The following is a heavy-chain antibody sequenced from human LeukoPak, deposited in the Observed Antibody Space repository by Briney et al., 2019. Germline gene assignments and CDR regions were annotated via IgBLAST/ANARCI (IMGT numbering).Heavy chain of an antibody. J-gene: IGHJ4*02. D-gene: IGHD6-13*01. CDR1: GGSFSGYY. CDR3: ARAAAGFDY. V-gene: IGHV4-34*01. CDR2: INHSGST. Sequence: SETLSLTCAVYGGSFSGYYWSWIRQPPGKGLEWIGEINHSGSTNYNPSLKSRVTISVDTSKNQSSLKLSSVTAADTAVYYCARAAAGFDYWGQGTLVTVSS.